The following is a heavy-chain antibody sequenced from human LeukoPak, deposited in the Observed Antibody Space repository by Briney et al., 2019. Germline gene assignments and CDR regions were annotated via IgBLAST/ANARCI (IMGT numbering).Heavy chain of an antibody. CDR2: VSTSNPHT. Sequence: DSVKVSCKTSGYTFTNYGISRVRQAPGQGLEWMGWVSTSNPHTNYAPKFRGRVIMTIDTSTTTAYLEMRSLTSDDTAVYYCARDRFLWGLGNWFDLWGQGTLVTVTS. CDR1: GYTFTNYG. V-gene: IGHV1-18*01. CDR3: ARDRFLWGLGNWFDL. D-gene: IGHD3-3*01. J-gene: IGHJ5*02.